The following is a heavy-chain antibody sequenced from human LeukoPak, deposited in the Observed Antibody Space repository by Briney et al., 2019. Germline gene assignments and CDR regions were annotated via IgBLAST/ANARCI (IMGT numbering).Heavy chain of an antibody. CDR3: ARSTWYYDSSGYYYFDY. J-gene: IGHJ4*02. D-gene: IGHD3-22*01. CDR2: IYTSGST. V-gene: IGHV4-4*07. CDR1: GVSISSYY. Sequence: SETLTLTCTVSGVSISSYYWSWVRQPAGKGREWLGRIYTSGSTNYNPSLKSRVTMSVDTSKNQFSLKLSSVTAADTAVYYCARSTWYYDSSGYYYFDYWGQGTLVTVSS.